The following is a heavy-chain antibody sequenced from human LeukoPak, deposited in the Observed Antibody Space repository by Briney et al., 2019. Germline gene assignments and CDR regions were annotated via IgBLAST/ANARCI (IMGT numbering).Heavy chain of an antibody. D-gene: IGHD6-19*01. CDR2: INPNSGNT. V-gene: IGHV1-8*01. J-gene: IGHJ4*02. CDR3: TRGSSGRRDN. Sequence: ASGKVSCKASGSTFTSSDINWVRHANGQVLEWMGWINPNSGNTGYGQSFQGRMTRTRDISIGTAYIAMTHLTSEDTAIYYCTRGSSGRRDNWGQGTLVTVSA. CDR1: GSTFTSSD.